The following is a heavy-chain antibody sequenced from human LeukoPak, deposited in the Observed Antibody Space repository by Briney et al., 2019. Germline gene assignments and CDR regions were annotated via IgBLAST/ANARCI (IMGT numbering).Heavy chain of an antibody. D-gene: IGHD2-15*01. CDR1: GGSISSSSHY. V-gene: IGHV4-39*06. CDR2: MYYSGTT. CDR3: ARAVLSYCSGGSCPYFDY. Sequence: SETLSLTCTVSGGSISSSSHYWAWIRQPPGKGLEWIGTMYYSGTTYYNPSLKSRVTISVDTSKNQFPLKVSSVTAADTAIYYCARAVLSYCSGGSCPYFDYWGQGTLVTVSS. J-gene: IGHJ4*02.